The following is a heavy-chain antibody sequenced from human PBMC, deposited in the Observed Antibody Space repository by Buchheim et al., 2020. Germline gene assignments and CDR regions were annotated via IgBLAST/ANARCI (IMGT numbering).Heavy chain of an antibody. D-gene: IGHD6-19*01. CDR2: ISVSGGST. CDR3: AKVPDSSGWPLYFDY. CDR1: GFTFSSYA. Sequence: EVQLLESGGGLVQPGGSLRLSCSASGFTFSSYAMSWGRQAPGKGLEWVSAISVSGGSTYYADSVKGRFTISRDNSKNTLYPQMNSLRAEETAVYYCAKVPDSSGWPLYFDYWGQGTL. V-gene: IGHV3-23*01. J-gene: IGHJ4*02.